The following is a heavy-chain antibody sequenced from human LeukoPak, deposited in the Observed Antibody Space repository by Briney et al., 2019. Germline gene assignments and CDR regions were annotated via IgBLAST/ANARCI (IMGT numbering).Heavy chain of an antibody. V-gene: IGHV3-20*04. D-gene: IGHD3-22*01. CDR2: INWNGGST. Sequence: GGSLRLSCAASGFTFSSYAMSWVRQAPGKGLEWVSGINWNGGSTGYADSVKGRFTISRDNAKNSLYLQMNSLRAEDTALYYCAREYYYDSSVGAFDYWGQGTLVTVSS. CDR1: GFTFSSYA. J-gene: IGHJ4*02. CDR3: AREYYYDSSVGAFDY.